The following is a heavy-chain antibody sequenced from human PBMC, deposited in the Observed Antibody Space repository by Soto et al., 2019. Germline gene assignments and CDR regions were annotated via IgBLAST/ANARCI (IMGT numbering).Heavy chain of an antibody. Sequence: GGSLRLSCTTSGFTFGGYAMSWVRQAPGKGLEWVSYISSSGSTIYYADSVKGRFTISRDNAKNSLYLQMNSLRAEDTAVYYCARGYYDSSGYYLYWGQGTLVTVSS. CDR3: ARGYYDSSGYYLY. CDR2: ISSSGSTI. J-gene: IGHJ4*02. D-gene: IGHD3-22*01. V-gene: IGHV3-48*03. CDR1: GFTFGGYA.